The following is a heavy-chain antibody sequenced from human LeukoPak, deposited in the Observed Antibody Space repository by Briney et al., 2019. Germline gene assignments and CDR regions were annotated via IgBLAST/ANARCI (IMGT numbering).Heavy chain of an antibody. V-gene: IGHV4-4*02. CDR3: AWSSGFFPGVVDY. CDR1: GFTVSSNY. CDR2: IYHSGST. Sequence: GSLRLSCAASGFTVSSNYMSWVRQPPGKGLEWIGEIYHSGSTNYNPSLKSRVTISVDKSKNQFSLKLSSVTAADTAVYYCAWSSGFFPGVVDYWGQGTLVTVSS. D-gene: IGHD3-22*01. J-gene: IGHJ4*02.